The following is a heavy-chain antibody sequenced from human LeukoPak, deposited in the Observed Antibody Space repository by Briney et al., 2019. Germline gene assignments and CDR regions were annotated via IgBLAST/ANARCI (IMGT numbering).Heavy chain of an antibody. Sequence: GASVKVSCKASGYTFTSYAMNWVRQAPGQGLEWMGWINPNSGGTNYAQKFQGRVTMTRDTSISTAYMELSRLRSDDTAVYYCARGPYYDFWSGFYWGQGTLVTVSS. CDR1: GYTFTSYA. CDR3: ARGPYYDFWSGFY. J-gene: IGHJ4*02. CDR2: INPNSGGT. D-gene: IGHD3-3*01. V-gene: IGHV1-2*02.